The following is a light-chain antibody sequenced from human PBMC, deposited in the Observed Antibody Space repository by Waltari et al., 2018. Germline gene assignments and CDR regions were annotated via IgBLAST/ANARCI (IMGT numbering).Light chain of an antibody. V-gene: IGKV3-20*01. CDR3: QQYDSTVLT. Sequence: VLTQSPGTLSLSPGERAILSCRASQSVSSNSLVWYQQKPGQTPRLLIYGASSWAAGIPERFSGSGSGTDFTVTISSLEPEDFAMYYCQQYDSTVLTFGGGTKVEIK. CDR2: GAS. J-gene: IGKJ4*01. CDR1: QSVSSNS.